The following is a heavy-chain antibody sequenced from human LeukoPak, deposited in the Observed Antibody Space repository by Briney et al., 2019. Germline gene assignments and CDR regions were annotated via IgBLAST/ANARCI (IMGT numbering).Heavy chain of an antibody. CDR3: AELTSMVEQY. CDR2: INSDGSST. J-gene: IGHJ4*02. Sequence: GGSLRLSCAASGLTLSSYWMHWVRQAPGKGLVWVSRINSDGSSTRYADSVKGRFTISRDNAKNTLYLQMSSLRAEDTAVYYCAELTSMVEQYWGQGTLVTVSS. V-gene: IGHV3-74*01. CDR1: GLTLSSYW. D-gene: IGHD3-10*01.